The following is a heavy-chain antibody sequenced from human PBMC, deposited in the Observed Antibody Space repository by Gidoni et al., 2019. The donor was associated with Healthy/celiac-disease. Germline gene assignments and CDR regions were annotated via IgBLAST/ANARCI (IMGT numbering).Heavy chain of an antibody. CDR3: AKDTHYYDSNWYFDL. D-gene: IGHD3-22*01. V-gene: IGHV3-9*01. CDR2: SSWNRGSI. Sequence: EVQLVESGGGLVQPGRSLRLSCAASGFTFDDYAMHWVRQAPGKGLEWVSGSSWNRGSIGYADSVKGRFTISRDNAKNSLYLQMNSLRAEDTALYYCAKDTHYYDSNWYFDLWGRGTLVTVSS. J-gene: IGHJ2*01. CDR1: GFTFDDYA.